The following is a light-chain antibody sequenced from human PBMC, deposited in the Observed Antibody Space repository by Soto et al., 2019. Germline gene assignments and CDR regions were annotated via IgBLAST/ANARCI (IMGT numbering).Light chain of an antibody. CDR2: DVS. V-gene: IGLV2-14*01. CDR3: SSYTSSTTYV. CDR1: SSDVGGYNY. J-gene: IGLJ1*01. Sequence: QSALTQPASVSGSPGQSITISCTGTSSDVGGYNYVSWYQQHPGKAPKLMIYDVSNRPSGVSSRFSGSKSGNTASLTISGLQAEDEADYSCSSYTSSTTYVFGIGTKVTVL.